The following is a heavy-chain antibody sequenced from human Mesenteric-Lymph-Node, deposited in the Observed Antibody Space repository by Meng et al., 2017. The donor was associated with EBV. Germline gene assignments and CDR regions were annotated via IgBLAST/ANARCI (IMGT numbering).Heavy chain of an antibody. J-gene: IGHJ4*02. Sequence: QITLKESGPTLVKPTXTLTLTXTFSGFSLNTYGVGVGWIRQPPGKALEWLALIYWDDDKRFRPSLRSRLTITKDTSKNQVVLAMTNMDPVDTATYYCAHRPPYNSGWAHFDFWGQGSLVTVAS. CDR3: AHRPPYNSGWAHFDF. CDR1: GFSLNTYGVG. CDR2: IYWDDDK. V-gene: IGHV2-5*02. D-gene: IGHD6-19*01.